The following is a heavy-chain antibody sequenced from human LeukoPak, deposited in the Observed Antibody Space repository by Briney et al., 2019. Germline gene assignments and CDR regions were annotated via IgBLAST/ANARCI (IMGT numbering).Heavy chain of an antibody. Sequence: GGSLRLSCAASGFTFSSYGMHWVRQAPGKGLEWVTVISYDGYNQYYADSVKGRFTISRDNSKNTLYLQMNSLSAEDTAVYYCAKDPSLYDSSGYYYYFDYWGQGTLVTVSS. D-gene: IGHD3-22*01. CDR2: ISYDGYNQ. V-gene: IGHV3-30*18. CDR1: GFTFSSYG. CDR3: AKDPSLYDSSGYYYYFDY. J-gene: IGHJ4*02.